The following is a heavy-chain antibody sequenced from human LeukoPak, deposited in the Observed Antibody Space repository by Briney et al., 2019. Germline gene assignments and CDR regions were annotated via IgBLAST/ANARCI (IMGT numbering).Heavy chain of an antibody. CDR2: INWNGGST. V-gene: IGHV3-20*04. D-gene: IGHD3-10*01. CDR3: ASGGATEGYFGY. J-gene: IGHJ4*02. CDR1: GFTFEDDG. Sequence: PGGSLRLSCAASGFTFEDDGMSWVRQAPGKGLEWVSGINWNGGSTGYADSVKGRFTISRDNAKNSLYLQMNSLRAEDTALYYCASGGATEGYFGYWGQGTLVTVSS.